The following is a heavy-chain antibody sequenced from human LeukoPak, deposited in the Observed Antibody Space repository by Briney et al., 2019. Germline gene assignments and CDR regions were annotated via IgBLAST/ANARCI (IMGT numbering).Heavy chain of an antibody. J-gene: IGHJ5*02. CDR1: GYSFTDYY. V-gene: IGHV1-2*02. Sequence: GASVKVSCKTSGYSFTDYYMHWVRQAPGQGLEWMGWINSNSGGTNYAQNFQGRVTMTRDTSISTVYMELSSLRSEDTAVYYCARDGYSSGWFKGDPGEFDPWGQGTLVTVSS. CDR2: INSNSGGT. D-gene: IGHD6-19*01. CDR3: ARDGYSSGWFKGDPGEFDP.